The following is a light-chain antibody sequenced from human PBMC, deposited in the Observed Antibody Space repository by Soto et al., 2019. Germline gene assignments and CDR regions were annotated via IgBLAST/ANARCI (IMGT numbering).Light chain of an antibody. CDR3: QQYGRSPTT. CDR2: GAS. Sequence: EIVLTQTPVTLSLSPGESATLSCRASQSVSSSYLAWYQQKPGQAPRLLIYGASSRATGIPDRFSGSGSGTDFTLTISRLEPEDFAVYYCQQYGRSPTTFGQGTKVDI. J-gene: IGKJ1*01. CDR1: QSVSSSY. V-gene: IGKV3-20*01.